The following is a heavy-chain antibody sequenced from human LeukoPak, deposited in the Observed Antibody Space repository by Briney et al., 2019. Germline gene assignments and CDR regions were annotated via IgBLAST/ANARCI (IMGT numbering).Heavy chain of an antibody. CDR2: IWSDATNQ. D-gene: IGHD4-11*01. CDR1: AFTFSHYG. J-gene: IGHJ4*02. CDR3: ARDAQRGFDYSNSLEH. Sequence: PGRSLRLSCEASAFTFSHYGMHWVRPAPGKGLEWVAAIWSDATNQYYAASVKGRFTISRDNFKNSVSLQVISLRAEDTAIYYCARDAQRGFDYSNSLEHWGQGTLVTVSS. V-gene: IGHV3-33*01.